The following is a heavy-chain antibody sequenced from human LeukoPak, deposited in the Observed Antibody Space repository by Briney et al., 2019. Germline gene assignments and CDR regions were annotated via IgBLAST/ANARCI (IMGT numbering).Heavy chain of an antibody. CDR1: GFTFSSYE. D-gene: IGHD3-10*02. V-gene: IGHV3-48*03. J-gene: IGHJ6*04. CDR3: AELAITMTGGV. CDR2: ISSSVITI. Sequence: GGSLRPSFAASGFTFSSYEMNWGRQAPGTGLGGVSYISSSVITIYYADSVKGRFSIPRHNANHSLYLQMNSLRAEDTAVYYGAELAITMTGGVWGKGTTVTISS.